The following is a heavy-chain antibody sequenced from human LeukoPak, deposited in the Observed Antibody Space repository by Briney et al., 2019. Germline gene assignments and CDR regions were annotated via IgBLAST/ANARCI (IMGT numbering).Heavy chain of an antibody. J-gene: IGHJ4*02. CDR2: IYYTGNT. Sequence: SETLSLTCAVSGGSISSGGYSWSWIRQPPGKAMEFIAYIYYTGNTYFNPSLKSRVTISVDTSKNQFSLKLSSVTAADTAVYYCARHGRQKYYYGSGSPFRRYYFDYWGQGTLVTVSS. CDR3: ARHGRQKYYYGSGSPFRRYYFDY. V-gene: IGHV4-30-4*07. CDR1: GGSISSGGYS. D-gene: IGHD3-10*01.